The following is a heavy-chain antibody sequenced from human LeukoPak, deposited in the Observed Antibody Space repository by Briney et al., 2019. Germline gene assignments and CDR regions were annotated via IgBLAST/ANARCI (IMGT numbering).Heavy chain of an antibody. J-gene: IGHJ6*04. V-gene: IGHV3-7*03. CDR2: IKQDGSEK. CDR1: GFTFSSYW. Sequence: GGSLRLSCAASGFTFSSYWMSWVRQAPGKGLEWVANIKQDGSEKYYVDSVKGGFTISRDNAKNSLYLQMNSLRAEDTAVYYCAREFGRYSYGYVPYGMDVWGKGTTVTVSS. D-gene: IGHD5-18*01. CDR3: AREFGRYSYGYVPYGMDV.